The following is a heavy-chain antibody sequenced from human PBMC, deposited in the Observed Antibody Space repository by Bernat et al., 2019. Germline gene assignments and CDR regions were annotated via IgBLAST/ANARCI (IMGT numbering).Heavy chain of an antibody. V-gene: IGHV4-39*01. CDR1: GGSISSSSYY. Sequence: QLQLQVSGPGLVKPSETLSLTCTVSGGSISSSSYYWGWIRQPPGKGLEWIGSIYYSGSTYYNPSLKSRVTISVDTSKNQFSLKLSSVTAADTAVYYCARIAAGGPFDYWGQGTLVTVSS. D-gene: IGHD6-13*01. CDR2: IYYSGST. J-gene: IGHJ4*02. CDR3: ARIAAGGPFDY.